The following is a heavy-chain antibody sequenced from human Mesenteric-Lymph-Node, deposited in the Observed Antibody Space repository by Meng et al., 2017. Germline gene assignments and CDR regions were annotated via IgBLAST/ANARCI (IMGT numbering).Heavy chain of an antibody. J-gene: IGHJ4*02. V-gene: IGHV4-61*05. CDR3: ARAPSEGFWSGYSSFDY. CDR1: GGSISSSSYY. D-gene: IGHD3-3*01. Sequence: SETLSLTCTVSGGSISSSSYYWGWIRQPPGKGLEWIGYIYYSGSTNYNPSLKSRVTISVDTSKNQFSLKLSSVTAADTAVYYCARAPSEGFWSGYSSFDYWGQGTLVTVSS. CDR2: IYYSGST.